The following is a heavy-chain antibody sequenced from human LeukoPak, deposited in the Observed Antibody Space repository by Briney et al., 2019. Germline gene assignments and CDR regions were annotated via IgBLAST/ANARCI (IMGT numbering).Heavy chain of an antibody. CDR2: INHSGST. Sequence: SETLSLTCAVYGGSFSGYYWSWIRQPPGKGLEWIGEINHSGSTNYNPSLKSRVTISVDTSKNQFSLKLSSVTAADTAVYYCAKDPRTGAVSGIFYFDYWGQGTLLTVSS. CDR3: AKDPRTGAVSGIFYFDY. CDR1: GGSFSGYY. D-gene: IGHD6-19*01. V-gene: IGHV4-34*01. J-gene: IGHJ4*02.